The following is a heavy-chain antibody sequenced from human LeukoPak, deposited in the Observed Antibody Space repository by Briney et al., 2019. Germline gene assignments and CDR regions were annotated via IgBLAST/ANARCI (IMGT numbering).Heavy chain of an antibody. CDR1: GYTFTSYG. V-gene: IGHV1-18*01. J-gene: IGHJ3*02. Sequence: ASVKVSCKASGYTFTSYGISWVRQAPGQGLEWMGWISAYNGNTNYAQKFQGRVTITADKSTSTAYMELSSLRSEDTAVYYCARVDPPVDRHAFDIWGKGTMVTVSS. CDR2: ISAYNGNT. D-gene: IGHD5-12*01. CDR3: ARVDPPVDRHAFDI.